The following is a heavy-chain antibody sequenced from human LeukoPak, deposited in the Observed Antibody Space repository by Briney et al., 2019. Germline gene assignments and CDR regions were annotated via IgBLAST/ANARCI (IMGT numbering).Heavy chain of an antibody. CDR2: TSDSGGST. V-gene: IGHV3-23*01. J-gene: IGHJ6*02. CDR1: GFTFSTSV. CDR3: GRYYVMDV. Sequence: GGSLRLSCAASGFTFSTSVMNCVRHAPGKGLEWVSTTSDSGGSTYYADSVKGRFTISRDNSKSTLYLQMNSLRAEDTAVYYCGRYYVMDVWGQGTSVTVSS.